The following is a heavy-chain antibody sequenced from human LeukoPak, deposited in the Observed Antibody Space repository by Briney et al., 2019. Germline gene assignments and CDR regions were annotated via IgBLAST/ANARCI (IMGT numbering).Heavy chain of an antibody. V-gene: IGHV4-39*01. Sequence: SETLSLTCTVSGGSVSSSSYYWGWLRQPPGTGLEWLGSIYYSGSTYYNPSLKSRVTISVDTSKNQFSLKLSSVTAADTAVYYCARPRGYYGSGSSLDVWGQGTTVTVSS. CDR2: IYYSGST. CDR3: ARPRGYYGSGSSLDV. CDR1: GGSVSSSSYY. D-gene: IGHD3-10*01. J-gene: IGHJ6*02.